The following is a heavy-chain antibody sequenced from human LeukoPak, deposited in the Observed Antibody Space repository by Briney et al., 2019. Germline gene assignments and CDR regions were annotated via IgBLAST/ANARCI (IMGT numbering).Heavy chain of an antibody. CDR3: ARVPLSSRTGTTVWYFDL. D-gene: IGHD1-1*01. V-gene: IGHV4-59*01. CDR1: GGSISSYY. J-gene: IGHJ2*01. CDR2: IYYSGST. Sequence: SETLSLTCTVSGGSISSYYWSWIRQPPGKGLEWIGYIYYSGSTNYNPSLKSRVTISVDTSKNQFSLKLSSVTAADTAVYYCARVPLSSRTGTTVWYFDLWGRGTLVTVSS.